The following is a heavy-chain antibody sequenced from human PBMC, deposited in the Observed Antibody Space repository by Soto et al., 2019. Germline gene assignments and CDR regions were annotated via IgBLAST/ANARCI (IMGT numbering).Heavy chain of an antibody. Sequence: GGSLRLSCAASGFTFSSYSMNWVRQAPGKGLEWVSYISSSSSTIYYADSVKGRFTISRDNAKNSLYLQMNSLRDEDTAVYYCARDLTTVTIKSVLTGGFDYWGQGTLVTVSS. V-gene: IGHV3-48*02. D-gene: IGHD4-4*01. J-gene: IGHJ4*02. CDR3: ARDLTTVTIKSVLTGGFDY. CDR2: ISSSSSTI. CDR1: GFTFSSYS.